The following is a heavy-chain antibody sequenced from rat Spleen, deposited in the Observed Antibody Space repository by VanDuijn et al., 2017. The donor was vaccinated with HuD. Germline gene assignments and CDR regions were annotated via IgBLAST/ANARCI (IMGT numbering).Heavy chain of an antibody. CDR2: INYDGSST. J-gene: IGHJ2*01. CDR1: GFTFSDYG. V-gene: IGHV5-29*01. Sequence: EVQLMESDGGLVQPGRSMKLSCAASGFTFSDYGMAWVLQAPTKGLEWVATINYDGSSTYYRDSVKGRFTISRDNAKSTLYLQMDSLRSEDTATYYCARSVFDYWGQGVMVTVSS. CDR3: ARSVFDY.